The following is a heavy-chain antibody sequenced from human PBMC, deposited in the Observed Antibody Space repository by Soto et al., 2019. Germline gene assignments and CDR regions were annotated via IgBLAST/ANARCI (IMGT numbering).Heavy chain of an antibody. D-gene: IGHD6-13*01. J-gene: IGHJ6*02. CDR3: ARDGITRRSSWYTTNYYYYGMDV. V-gene: IGHV4-30-4*01. CDR1: GGSISSGDYY. Sequence: SETLSLTCTVSGGSISSGDYYWSWIRQPPGKGLEWIGYIYYSGSTYYNPSLKSRVTISVDTSKNQFSLKLSSVTAADTAVCYCARDGITRRSSWYTTNYYYYGMDVWGQGTTVTVS. CDR2: IYYSGST.